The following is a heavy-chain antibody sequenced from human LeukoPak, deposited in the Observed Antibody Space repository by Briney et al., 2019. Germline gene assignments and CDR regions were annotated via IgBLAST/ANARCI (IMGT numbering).Heavy chain of an antibody. J-gene: IGHJ1*01. Sequence: ASVKVSCKASGYIFTDYYMHWVRQAPGQGLEWMGIINPSGGSTSYAQKFQGRVTMTRDTSTSTVYMELSSLRSEDTAVYYCARGAIRQRSAEYFQHWGQGTLVTVSS. D-gene: IGHD1-1*01. CDR3: ARGAIRQRSAEYFQH. V-gene: IGHV1-46*01. CDR2: INPSGGST. CDR1: GYIFTDYY.